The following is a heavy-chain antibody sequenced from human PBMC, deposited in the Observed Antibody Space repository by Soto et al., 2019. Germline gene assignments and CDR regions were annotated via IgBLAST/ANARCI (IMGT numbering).Heavy chain of an antibody. D-gene: IGHD3-16*01. CDR2: IIPIFGTA. V-gene: IGHV1-69*13. J-gene: IGHJ6*02. CDR3: ARSQGGASYYYGMDV. CDR1: GGTFRSYA. Sequence: ASVKVSCKASGGTFRSYAISWVRQAPGQGLEWMGGIIPIFGTANYAQKFQGRVTITADESTSTASMELSSLRSEDTAVYYCARSQGGASYYYGMDVWGQGTTVTVSS.